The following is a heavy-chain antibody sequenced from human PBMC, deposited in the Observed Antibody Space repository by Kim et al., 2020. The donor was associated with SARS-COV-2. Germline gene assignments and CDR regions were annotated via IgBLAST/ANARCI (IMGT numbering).Heavy chain of an antibody. D-gene: IGHD6-13*01. J-gene: IGHJ4*02. Sequence: NYSPALKSRVTITVDTSKNQFSLKLGAVTAADTAVYYCASYSSSWYGFDYWGQGTLVTVSS. V-gene: IGHV4-39*01. CDR3: ASYSSSWYGFDY.